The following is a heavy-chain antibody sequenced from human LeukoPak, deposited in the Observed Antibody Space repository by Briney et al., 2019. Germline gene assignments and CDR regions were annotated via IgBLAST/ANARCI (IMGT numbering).Heavy chain of an antibody. V-gene: IGHV3-23*01. J-gene: IGHJ4*02. CDR1: GFTFSSYA. D-gene: IGHD2-15*01. Sequence: PGGSLRLSCAASGFTFSSYAMSWVRQAPGKGLEWVSAISGSGGSTYYADSVKGRFTISRDNSKNTLYLQMNSLRAEDTAVYYCAKAPLAPIVVVVAATYDYWGQGTLVTVSS. CDR2: ISGSGGST. CDR3: AKAPLAPIVVVVAATYDY.